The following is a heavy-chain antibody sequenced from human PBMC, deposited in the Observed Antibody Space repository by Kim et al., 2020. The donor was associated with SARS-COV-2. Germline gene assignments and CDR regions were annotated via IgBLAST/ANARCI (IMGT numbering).Heavy chain of an antibody. Sequence: SETLSLTCTVSGGSISSSSYYWGWIRQPPGKGLEWIGSIYYSGSTYYNPSLKSRVTISVDTSKNQFSLKLSSVTAADTAVYYCASGIAAAGACFDPWGQGTLVTVSS. D-gene: IGHD6-13*01. CDR2: IYYSGST. J-gene: IGHJ5*02. CDR3: ASGIAAAGACFDP. V-gene: IGHV4-39*01. CDR1: GGSISSSSYY.